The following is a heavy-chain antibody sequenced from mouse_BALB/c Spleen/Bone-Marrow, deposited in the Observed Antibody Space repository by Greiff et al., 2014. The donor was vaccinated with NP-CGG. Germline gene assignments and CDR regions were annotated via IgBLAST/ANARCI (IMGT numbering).Heavy chain of an antibody. J-gene: IGHJ4*01. CDR3: ASHNWDYAMDY. Sequence: VQLQQPGPELVKPGASVKMSCRASGYTFTSYVMHWVKQKPGQGLEWIGYINPYNDGTKYNEKFKGKATLTSDKSSSTAYMERSSLTSEDSAVYYCASHNWDYAMDYWGQGTSVTVSS. CDR1: GYTFTSYV. CDR2: INPYNDGT. V-gene: IGHV1-14*01. D-gene: IGHD4-1*02.